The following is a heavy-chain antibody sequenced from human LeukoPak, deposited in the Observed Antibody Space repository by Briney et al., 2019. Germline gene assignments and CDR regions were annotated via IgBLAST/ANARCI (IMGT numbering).Heavy chain of an antibody. J-gene: IGHJ4*02. CDR1: GGSISSSSYY. CDR3: ATDSNIGSYLFDY. CDR2: IYYSGST. D-gene: IGHD1-26*01. Sequence: PSETLSLTCTVSGGSISSSSYYWGWIRQPPGKGLEWVGSIYYSGSTYYNPSLKSRVTILVDTSKNQFSLKLSSVTAADTAVYYCATDSNIGSYLFDYWGLGTLVTVSS. V-gene: IGHV4-39*07.